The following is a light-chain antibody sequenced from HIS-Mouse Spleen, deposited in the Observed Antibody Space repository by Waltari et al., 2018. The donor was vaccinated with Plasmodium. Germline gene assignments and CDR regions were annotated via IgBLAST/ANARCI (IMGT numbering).Light chain of an antibody. CDR1: ALPKKY. CDR3: YSTDSSGNHRV. CDR2: EDS. J-gene: IGLJ3*02. Sequence: SYELTQPPSVSVSPGPTARIPCPGDALPKKYAYSYQQKSGQAPVLVLYEDSKRPPGIPERFSGSSSGTMATLTISGAQVEDEADYYCYSTDSSGNHRVFGGGTKLTVL. V-gene: IGLV3-10*01.